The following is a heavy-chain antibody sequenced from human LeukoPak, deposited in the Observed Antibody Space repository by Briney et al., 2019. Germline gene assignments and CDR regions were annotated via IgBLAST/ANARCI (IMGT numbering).Heavy chain of an antibody. CDR3: ARGPARTAEYFQH. Sequence: ASVTVSCKASGYTFTSYDINWVRQAAGQGLEWMGWMNPNSGNTGYAQKFQGRVTMTRNTSISTAYMALSSLRSEDTAVYYCARGPARTAEYFQHWGQGTLVTVSS. CDR2: MNPNSGNT. CDR1: GYTFTSYD. D-gene: IGHD3/OR15-3a*01. V-gene: IGHV1-8*01. J-gene: IGHJ1*01.